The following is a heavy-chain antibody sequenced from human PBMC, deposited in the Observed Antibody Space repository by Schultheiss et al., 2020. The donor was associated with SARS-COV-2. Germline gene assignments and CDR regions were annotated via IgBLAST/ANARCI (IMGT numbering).Heavy chain of an antibody. CDR3: AIRNSVSYYYYYGMDV. Sequence: ASVKVSCKASGYTFTGYYMHWVRQAPGQGLEWMGWINPNSGGTNYAQKFQGRVTMTRDTSISTAYMELSSLRSEDTAVYYCAIRNSVSYYYYYGMDVWGQGTTVTVSS. CDR1: GYTFTGYY. CDR2: INPNSGGT. D-gene: IGHD4-23*01. V-gene: IGHV1-2*02. J-gene: IGHJ6*02.